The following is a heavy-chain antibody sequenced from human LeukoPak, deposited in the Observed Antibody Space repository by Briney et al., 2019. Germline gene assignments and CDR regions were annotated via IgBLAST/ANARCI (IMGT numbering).Heavy chain of an antibody. Sequence: PSETLSLTCGVSGGSFSSHYWTWIRQPPGKGLEWIGEINPRRSTNYNPSLESRVTVSADTSRNQLSLSLTSVTAADSAVYFCARGLRQGSAWSWGPKEKSYQYMDVWGTGTTVIVSS. CDR3: ARGLRQGSAWSWGPKEKSYQYMDV. CDR1: GGSFSSHY. J-gene: IGHJ6*04. V-gene: IGHV4-34*01. CDR2: INPRRST. D-gene: IGHD6-19*01.